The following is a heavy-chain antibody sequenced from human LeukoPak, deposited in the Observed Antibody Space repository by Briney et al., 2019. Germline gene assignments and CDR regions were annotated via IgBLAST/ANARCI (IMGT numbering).Heavy chain of an antibody. Sequence: GGSLRLSCAASGFTFSSYSMNWVRQAPGKGLEWVSSISGSSSYIYYADSVKGRFTISRDNAKNSLYLQMNSLRAEDTAVYYCARQNTVTLFDYWGQGTLVTVSS. V-gene: IGHV3-21*01. CDR3: ARQNTVTLFDY. D-gene: IGHD4-17*01. J-gene: IGHJ4*02. CDR2: ISGSSSYI. CDR1: GFTFSSYS.